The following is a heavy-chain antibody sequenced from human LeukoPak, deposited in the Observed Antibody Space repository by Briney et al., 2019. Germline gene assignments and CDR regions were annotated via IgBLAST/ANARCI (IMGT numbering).Heavy chain of an antibody. J-gene: IGHJ5*02. CDR3: ARERRAPAAANWFDP. D-gene: IGHD6-13*01. Sequence: PSETLSLTCAVYGGSFSGYYWSWIRQPPGKGLEWIGEINHSGSTNYNPSLKSRVTISVDTSKNQFSLKLSSVTAADTAVYYCARERRAPAAANWFDPWGQGTLVTVSS. CDR1: GGSFSGYY. CDR2: INHSGST. V-gene: IGHV4-34*01.